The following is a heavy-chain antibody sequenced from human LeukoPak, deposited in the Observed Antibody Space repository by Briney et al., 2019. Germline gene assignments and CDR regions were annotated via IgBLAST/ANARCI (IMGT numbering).Heavy chain of an antibody. CDR1: GGSINSGGSY. CDR3: ARDNGDYRSIYYYMDV. V-gene: IGHV4-31*03. Sequence: PSRTLSLTCTVSGGSINSGGSYWSWIRQHPGKGLEWIGCIYYSWSSYYNPSLKSRVTLSLDTSKNQFSLKLSSVTAADTAVYYCARDNGDYRSIYYYMDVWGKGTTVTVSS. J-gene: IGHJ6*03. CDR2: IYYSWSS. D-gene: IGHD4-11*01.